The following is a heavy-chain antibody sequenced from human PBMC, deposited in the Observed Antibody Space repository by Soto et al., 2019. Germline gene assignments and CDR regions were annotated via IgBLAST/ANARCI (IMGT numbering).Heavy chain of an antibody. Sequence: QVQLQQWGAGLLKPSETLSLTCAVSGGSLSPYFWSWIRQPPGKGLEWIGEINDSGSTNYNPSLKSRVTISVDTSNNQFSLKLTSVIAADTAVYFCGSAGFYGPYDAFDIWGQGTMVTVSS. CDR1: GGSLSPYF. CDR3: GSAGFYGPYDAFDI. CDR2: INDSGST. J-gene: IGHJ3*02. V-gene: IGHV4-34*01. D-gene: IGHD3-10*01.